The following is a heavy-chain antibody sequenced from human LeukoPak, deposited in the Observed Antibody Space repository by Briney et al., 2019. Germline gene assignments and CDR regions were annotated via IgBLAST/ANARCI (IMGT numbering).Heavy chain of an antibody. Sequence: SVKVSCKASGGTFSSYAISWVRQAPGQGLEWMGRIIPIFGTANYAQKFQGRVTITTDESTSTAYMELSSLRSEDTAVYYCAADYGSGSYYIDYWGQGTLVTVSS. V-gene: IGHV1-69*05. J-gene: IGHJ4*02. CDR2: IIPIFGTA. CDR1: GGTFSSYA. D-gene: IGHD3-10*01. CDR3: AADYGSGSYYIDY.